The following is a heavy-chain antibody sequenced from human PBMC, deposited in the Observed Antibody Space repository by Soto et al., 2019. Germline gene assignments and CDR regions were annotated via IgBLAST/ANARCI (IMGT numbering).Heavy chain of an antibody. Sequence: ASVKVSCKASGGTFSGYAISWVRQAPGQGLEWMGGIIPIFGTANYAQKFQGRVTITADESTSTAYMELSSLRSEDTAVYYCARIYASEHCAFYIWGQGTMVTVSS. CDR3: ARIYASEHCAFYI. J-gene: IGHJ3*02. CDR2: IIPIFGTA. V-gene: IGHV1-69*13. CDR1: GGTFSGYA. D-gene: IGHD3-10*01.